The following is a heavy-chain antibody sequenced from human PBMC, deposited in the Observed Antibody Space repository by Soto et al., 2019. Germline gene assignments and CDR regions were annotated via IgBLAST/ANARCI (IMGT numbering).Heavy chain of an antibody. D-gene: IGHD3-16*02. CDR2: ISYDGSNQ. CDR1: GFTFSSFG. V-gene: IGHV3-30*18. J-gene: IGHJ4*02. CDR3: AKALGELSPESYDH. Sequence: QVQLVQSGGGVVQPGRSLRLSCAASGFTFSSFGMHWVRQAPGKGLEWVAIISYDGSNQYYADSVKGRFTISRDNSKNTLDLQMHSLRAEDSAVYYCAKALGELSPESYDHWGRGVLVTVSS.